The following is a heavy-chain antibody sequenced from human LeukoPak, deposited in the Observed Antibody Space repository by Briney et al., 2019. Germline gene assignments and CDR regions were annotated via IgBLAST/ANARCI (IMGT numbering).Heavy chain of an antibody. CDR1: GYSFTSYW. Sequence: GEPLKISCKGSGYSFTSYWIGWVRQMPGKGLEWMGIIYPGDSDTRYSPSFQGQVTISADKSISTAYLQWSSLKASDTAMYYCARQHALGPNIGDYVDYWGQGTLVTVSS. V-gene: IGHV5-51*01. J-gene: IGHJ4*02. D-gene: IGHD2/OR15-2a*01. CDR2: IYPGDSDT. CDR3: ARQHALGPNIGDYVDY.